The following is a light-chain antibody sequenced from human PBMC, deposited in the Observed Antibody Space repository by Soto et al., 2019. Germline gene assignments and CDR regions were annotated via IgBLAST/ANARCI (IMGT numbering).Light chain of an antibody. J-gene: IGKJ4*01. V-gene: IGKV1-39*01. CDR2: AAS. Sequence: DILMTQSPSSLSASVGDRVTITCRASQSISSYLNWYQQKPGRAPKLLIYAASSLHSGVPSRFSGSGSGRDFTLTISSLQPEDFATYYCQQNYRTLLTFGGGTKVDIK. CDR3: QQNYRTLLT. CDR1: QSISSY.